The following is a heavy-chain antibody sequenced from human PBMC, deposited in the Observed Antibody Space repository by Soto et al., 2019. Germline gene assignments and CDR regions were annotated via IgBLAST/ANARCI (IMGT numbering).Heavy chain of an antibody. Sequence: GGSLRLSCAASGFSFSSYSMNWVRQAPGKGLEWVSSISSSSSYIYYADSVKGRFTISRDNAKNSLYLQMNSLRAEDTAVYYCARAFGRITIFGVAENRGHFDYWGQVTLVTVSS. CDR1: GFSFSSYS. J-gene: IGHJ4*02. V-gene: IGHV3-21*01. CDR2: ISSSSSYI. CDR3: ARAFGRITIFGVAENRGHFDY. D-gene: IGHD3-3*01.